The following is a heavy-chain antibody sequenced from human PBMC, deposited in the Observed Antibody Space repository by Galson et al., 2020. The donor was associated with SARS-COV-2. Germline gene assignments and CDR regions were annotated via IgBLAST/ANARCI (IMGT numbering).Heavy chain of an antibody. Sequence: SETLSLTCTVSGGSISSGGYYWSWIRQHPGKGLEWIGYIYYSGSTYYNPSLKSRVTISVDTSKNQFSLKLSSVTAADMAVYYCARLPSSIFGVVIQGFDYWGQGTLVTVSS. V-gene: IGHV4-31*03. J-gene: IGHJ4*02. CDR2: IYYSGST. D-gene: IGHD3-3*01. CDR3: ARLPSSIFGVVIQGFDY. CDR1: GGSISSGGYY.